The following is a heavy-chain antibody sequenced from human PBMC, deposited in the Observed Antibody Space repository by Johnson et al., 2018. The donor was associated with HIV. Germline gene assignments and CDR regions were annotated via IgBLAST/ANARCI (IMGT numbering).Heavy chain of an antibody. Sequence: QMQLVESGGGVVQPGRSLRLSCAASGFTFSSYAMHWVRQAPGKGLEWVAVISYDGSNKYYADSVKGRFTISRDNSKNTLYLQMNSRRAEDTAVYYCARGYGDYSDFFDVWGQGTMVTVTS. CDR2: ISYDGSNK. V-gene: IGHV3-30*04. CDR3: ARGYGDYSDFFDV. D-gene: IGHD4-17*01. CDR1: GFTFSSYA. J-gene: IGHJ3*01.